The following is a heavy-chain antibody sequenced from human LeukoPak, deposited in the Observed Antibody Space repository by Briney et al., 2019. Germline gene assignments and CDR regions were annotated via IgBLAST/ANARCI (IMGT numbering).Heavy chain of an antibody. Sequence: SQTLSLTCVISGDSVSSNTATWNWIRQSPSRGLEWLGRTYYRSKWLSDYALSMKSRIVINPDTSKNQFSLQLNSVTPEDTAVYFCARRMAVGGPGYFDYWSQGSLVTVSA. CDR3: ARRMAVGGPGYFDY. CDR1: GDSVSSNTAT. V-gene: IGHV6-1*01. CDR2: TYYRSKWLS. J-gene: IGHJ4*02. D-gene: IGHD6-19*01.